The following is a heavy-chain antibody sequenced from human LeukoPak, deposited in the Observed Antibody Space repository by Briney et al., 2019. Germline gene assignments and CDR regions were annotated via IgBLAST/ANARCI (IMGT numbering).Heavy chain of an antibody. J-gene: IGHJ4*02. D-gene: IGHD4/OR15-4a*01. CDR2: IYHSGST. V-gene: IGHV4-38-2*02. Sequence: SETLSLTCTVSGYSISSGYYWGWIRQPPGKGLEWIGSIYHSGSTYYNPSLKSRVTISVDTSKNQFSLKLSSVTAADTAVYYCAKEGPTIRRRWGLDMTIDYWGQGTLVTVSS. CDR1: GYSISSGYY. CDR3: AKEGPTIRRRWGLDMTIDY.